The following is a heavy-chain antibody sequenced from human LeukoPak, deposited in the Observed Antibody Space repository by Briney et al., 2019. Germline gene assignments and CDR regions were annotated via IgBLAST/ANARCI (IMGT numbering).Heavy chain of an antibody. CDR3: ARFVVVIAYMDV. V-gene: IGHV3-11*04. CDR2: ISTSGSTT. Sequence: PGGSLRLSCAASGFIFSDYYMSWIRQAPGKGLQYISYISTSGSTTYYADSVKGRFTISRDNAKNSLYLQMNSLRAEDTAVYYCARFVVVIAYMDVWGKGTTVTVSS. J-gene: IGHJ6*03. D-gene: IGHD3-22*01. CDR1: GFIFSDYY.